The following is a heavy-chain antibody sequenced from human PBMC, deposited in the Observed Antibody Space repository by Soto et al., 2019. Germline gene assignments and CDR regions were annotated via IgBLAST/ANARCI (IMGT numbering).Heavy chain of an antibody. CDR2: IYYRSKWFH. J-gene: IGHJ6*02. V-gene: IGHV6-1*01. D-gene: IGHD2-15*01. CDR3: ARVHCSAGTCLDGLDF. CDR1: EDIVASNGAC. Sequence: SQTLSLTCLISEDIVASNGACWNCIRQSSSRGLQWLGRIYYRSKWFHDYAASVESRMAINPDTSRNQFSLQLNYVTPEDTAVYYCARVHCSAGTCLDGLDFWGQGTTVTVSS.